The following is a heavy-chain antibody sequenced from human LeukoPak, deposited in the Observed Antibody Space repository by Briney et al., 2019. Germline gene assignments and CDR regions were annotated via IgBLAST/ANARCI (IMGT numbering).Heavy chain of an antibody. V-gene: IGHV3-33*01. CDR3: ARDRDRKAVAGLFDY. J-gene: IGHJ4*02. D-gene: IGHD6-19*01. Sequence: GRSLRLSCAASGFTFSSYGMHWVRQAPGKGLEWLAVIWYDGSNKYYADSVKGRFTISRDNSKNTLYLQMNSLRAEDTAVYYCARDRDRKAVAGLFDYWGQGTLVTVSS. CDR1: GFTFSSYG. CDR2: IWYDGSNK.